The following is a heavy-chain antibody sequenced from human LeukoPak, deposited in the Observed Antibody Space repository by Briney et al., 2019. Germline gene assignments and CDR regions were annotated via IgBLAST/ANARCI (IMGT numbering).Heavy chain of an antibody. CDR3: ARHSSYVVPDY. D-gene: IGHD5-18*01. J-gene: IGHJ4*02. Sequence: SSETLSLTCTVSGGSISSYYWSWIRQPPGKGLEWIGYIYYSGSTNYNPSLKSRVTISVDTSKNQLSLKLSSVTAADTAVYYCARHSSYVVPDYWGQGTLVTVSS. CDR2: IYYSGST. CDR1: GGSISSYY. V-gene: IGHV4-59*08.